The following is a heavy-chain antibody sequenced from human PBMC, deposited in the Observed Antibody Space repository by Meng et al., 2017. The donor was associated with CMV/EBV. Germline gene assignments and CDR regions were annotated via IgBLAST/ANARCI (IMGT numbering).Heavy chain of an antibody. CDR3: ARDSLYGGYYYGMDV. J-gene: IGHJ6*02. D-gene: IGHD2/OR15-2a*01. CDR2: ISSSSYI. V-gene: IGHV3-21*01. Sequence: GGSLRLSCAASGFTFSSYSMNWVRQAPGKGLEWVSSISSSSYIYYADSVKGRFTISRDNAKNSLYLQMNSLRAEDTAVYYCARDSLYGGYYYGMDVWGQGTTVTVSS. CDR1: GFTFSSYS.